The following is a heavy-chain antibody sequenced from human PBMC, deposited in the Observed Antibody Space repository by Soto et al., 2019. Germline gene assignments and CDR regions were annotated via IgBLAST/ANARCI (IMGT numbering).Heavy chain of an antibody. Sequence: QVQLVESGGGVVQPGRSLRLSCAASGFTFSSYGMHWVRQAPGKGLEWVAVISYDGSNKYYADSVKGRFTISRDNPKSTLYLQMNRLRGEVTALDYCAKALGDFWSCYLFGDCGQGPLVSVSP. CDR2: ISYDGSNK. CDR3: AKALGDFWSCYLFGD. D-gene: IGHD3-3*01. V-gene: IGHV3-30*18. CDR1: GFTFSSYG. J-gene: IGHJ4*02.